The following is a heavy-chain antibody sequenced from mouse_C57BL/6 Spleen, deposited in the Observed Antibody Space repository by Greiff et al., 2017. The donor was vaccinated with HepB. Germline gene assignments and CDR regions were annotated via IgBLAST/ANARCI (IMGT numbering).Heavy chain of an antibody. V-gene: IGHV1-50*01. CDR1: GYTFTSYW. D-gene: IGHD1-1*01. CDR2: IDPSDSYT. Sequence: QVQLQQSGAELVKPGASVKLSCKASGYTFTSYWMQWVKQRPGQGLEWIGEIDPSDSYTNYNQKFKGKATLTVDTSSSTAYMQLSSLTSEDSAVYYCATAVGRDYWGQGTTLTVSS. CDR3: ATAVGRDY. J-gene: IGHJ2*01.